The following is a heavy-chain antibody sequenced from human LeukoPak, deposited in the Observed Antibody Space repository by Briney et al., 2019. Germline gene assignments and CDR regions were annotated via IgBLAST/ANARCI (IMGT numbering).Heavy chain of an antibody. CDR1: GFTFSSYA. CDR2: ISGSGGST. J-gene: IGHJ4*02. Sequence: GGSLGLSCAASGFTFSSYAMSWVRQAPGKGLEWVSAISGSGGSTYYADSVKGRFTISRDNSKNTLYLQMNSLRAEDTAVYYCAKVWNWSYLFDYWGQGTLVTVSS. V-gene: IGHV3-23*01. D-gene: IGHD1-7*01. CDR3: AKVWNWSYLFDY.